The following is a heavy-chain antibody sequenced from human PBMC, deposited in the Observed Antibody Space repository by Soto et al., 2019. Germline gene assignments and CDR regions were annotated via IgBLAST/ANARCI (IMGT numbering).Heavy chain of an antibody. D-gene: IGHD2-15*01. CDR3: AHVTYCSGGSCYSSPYYYYYMDV. J-gene: IGHJ6*03. Sequence: SGPTLVKPTQTLTLTCTFSGFSLSTSGVGVGWIRQPPGKALEWLALIYWDDDKRYSPSLKSRLTITKDTSKNQVVLTMTNMDPVDTATYYCAHVTYCSGGSCYSSPYYYYYMDVWGKGTTVTVSS. CDR1: GFSLSTSGVG. CDR2: IYWDDDK. V-gene: IGHV2-5*02.